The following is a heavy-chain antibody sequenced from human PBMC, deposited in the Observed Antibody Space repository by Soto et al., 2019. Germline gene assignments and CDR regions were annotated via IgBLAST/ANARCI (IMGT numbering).Heavy chain of an antibody. V-gene: IGHV3-64D*06. CDR3: VRGPSRGSSLFGPLDY. D-gene: IGHD3-3*01. CDR1: GFIFSAFG. Sequence: GGSLRLSCSASGFIFSAFGMFWVRQAPGQGLEYVSAIFYSGSGSYYADPVRGRFTVSRDNSKNMFYLQMSSLRVEDTALYFCVRGPSRGSSLFGPLDYWGQGTQVTVSS. J-gene: IGHJ4*02. CDR2: IFYSGSGS.